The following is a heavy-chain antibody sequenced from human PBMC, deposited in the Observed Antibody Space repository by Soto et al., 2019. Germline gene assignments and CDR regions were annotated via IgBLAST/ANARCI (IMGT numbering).Heavy chain of an antibody. J-gene: IGHJ6*02. D-gene: IGHD2-15*01. Sequence: QVQLVQSGAEVKKPGASVKVSCKASGYTFTSYAMHWVRQAPGHRLEWMGWINAGNGNTKYSQKFQGRVTITRDTSASTAYMELSSLRSEDTAVYYCASNWGYCSGGSCPYYYYGMDVWGQGTTVTVSS. V-gene: IGHV1-3*01. CDR2: INAGNGNT. CDR3: ASNWGYCSGGSCPYYYYGMDV. CDR1: GYTFTSYA.